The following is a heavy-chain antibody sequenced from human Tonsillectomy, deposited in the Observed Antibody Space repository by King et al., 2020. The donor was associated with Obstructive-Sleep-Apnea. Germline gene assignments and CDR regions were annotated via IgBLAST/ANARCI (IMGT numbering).Heavy chain of an antibody. CDR3: ARGNYYDSSGYYHRGEWFDP. D-gene: IGHD3-22*01. CDR1: GGYITSGDYY. V-gene: IGHV4-30-4*01. J-gene: IGHJ5*02. CDR2: VYYSGRT. Sequence: QLQESGPGLVKPSQTLSLTCTVSGGYITSGDYYWSWIRQPPGKGLEWIGYVYYSGRTYSNPSLKSRVTISVDTSKTQFSLKLSSVTAADPAVYYCARGNYYDSSGYYHRGEWFDPWGQGTLVTVSS.